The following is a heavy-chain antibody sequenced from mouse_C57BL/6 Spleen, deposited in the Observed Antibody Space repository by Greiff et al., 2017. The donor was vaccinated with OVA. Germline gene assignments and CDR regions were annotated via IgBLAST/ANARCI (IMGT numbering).Heavy chain of an antibody. V-gene: IGHV1-26*01. CDR3: ARAYRYAMDY. D-gene: IGHD2-10*01. J-gene: IGHJ4*01. CDR2: INPNNGGT. Sequence: QLQQSGPELVKPGASVKISCKASGYTFTDYYMNWVKQSHGKSLEWIGDINPNNGGTSYNQKFKGKATLTVDKSSSTAYMELRSLTSEDSAVYYCARAYRYAMDYWGQGTSVTVSS. CDR1: GYTFTDYY.